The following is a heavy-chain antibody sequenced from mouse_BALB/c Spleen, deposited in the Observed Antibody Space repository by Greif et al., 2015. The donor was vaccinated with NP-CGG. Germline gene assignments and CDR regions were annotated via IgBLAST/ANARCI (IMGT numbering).Heavy chain of an antibody. CDR3: ARDHEGFAY. CDR2: IDTSDSYT. CDR1: GYTFTDYW. J-gene: IGHJ3*01. V-gene: IGHV1-69*01. Sequence: VKLMESGAELVMPGASVRMSCKASGYTFTDYWMHWVKQRPGQGLEWIGAIDTSDSYTSYNQKFKGKATLTVDESSSTAYMQLSSLTSEDSAVYYCARDHEGFAYWGQGTLVTVSA.